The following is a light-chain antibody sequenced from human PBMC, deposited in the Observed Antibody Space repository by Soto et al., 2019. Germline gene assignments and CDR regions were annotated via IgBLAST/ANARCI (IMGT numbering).Light chain of an antibody. CDR3: QQYEAVVT. Sequence: VLTQSAVTLSLSPREIATLACMASQSLTNTYFAWYQQTPGRALRLLIDGAYTRATGIPDRFSGSGSGTDFTLTISRLEPEDVAVYYCQQYEAVVTFGQGTIVDI. CDR1: QSLTNTY. J-gene: IGKJ1*01. CDR2: GAY. V-gene: IGKV3-20*01.